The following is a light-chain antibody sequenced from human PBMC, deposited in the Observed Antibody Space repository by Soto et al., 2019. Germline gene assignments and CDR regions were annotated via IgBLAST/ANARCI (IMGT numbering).Light chain of an antibody. CDR1: ALAKEY. J-gene: IGLJ2*01. CDR2: KDT. V-gene: IGLV3-25*03. CDR3: QSTDSSGTYDLV. Sequence: SYELTQPPSVSVSPGQTARITCSGDALAKEYAYWYQQKPGQAPVVVICKDTERPSGIPERFSGSNSGTTVTLTITGVQADDEADYYCQSTDSSGTYDLVFGGGTKLTVL.